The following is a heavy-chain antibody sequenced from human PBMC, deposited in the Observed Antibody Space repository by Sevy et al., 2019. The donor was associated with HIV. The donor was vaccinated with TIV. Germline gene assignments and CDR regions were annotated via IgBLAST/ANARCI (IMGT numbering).Heavy chain of an antibody. D-gene: IGHD6-6*01. CDR1: GFTLSSYG. V-gene: IGHV3-30*02. CDR2: IRYDGSNK. J-gene: IGHJ4*02. CDR3: AKDREQLEPEYFDY. Sequence: GGSLRLSCAASGFTLSSYGMHWVRQAPGKGLEWVAVIRYDGSNKYYADSVKGRFTISRDNSKNTLYLQMNSLRAEDTAVYYCAKDREQLEPEYFDYWGQGTLVTVSS.